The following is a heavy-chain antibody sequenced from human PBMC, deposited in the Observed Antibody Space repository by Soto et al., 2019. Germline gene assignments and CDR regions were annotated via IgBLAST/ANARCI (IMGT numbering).Heavy chain of an antibody. Sequence: GASVKVSCKASVYTFNSYGISWVRQAPGQGLEWMGWISAYNGNTNYAQKLQGRVTMTTDTSTSTAYMELRSLRSDDTAVYYCARTRRGGRITVTDCWFDPWGQGTLVTVSS. J-gene: IGHJ5*02. CDR2: ISAYNGNT. V-gene: IGHV1-18*01. CDR3: ARTRRGGRITVTDCWFDP. D-gene: IGHD4-17*01. CDR1: VYTFNSYG.